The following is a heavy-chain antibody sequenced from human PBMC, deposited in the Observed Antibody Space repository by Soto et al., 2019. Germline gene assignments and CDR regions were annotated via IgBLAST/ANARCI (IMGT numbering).Heavy chain of an antibody. CDR1: GFTFSDYY. D-gene: IGHD5-18*01. CDR3: ARPNIQLWTSGAFDI. V-gene: IGHV3-11*06. CDR2: ISSSSSYT. J-gene: IGHJ3*02. Sequence: VGSLRLSCAASGFTFSDYYMSWIRQAPGKGLEWVSYISSSSSYTNYADSVKGRFTISRDNAKNSLYLQMNSLRAEDTAVYYCARPNIQLWTSGAFDIWGQGTMVTVSS.